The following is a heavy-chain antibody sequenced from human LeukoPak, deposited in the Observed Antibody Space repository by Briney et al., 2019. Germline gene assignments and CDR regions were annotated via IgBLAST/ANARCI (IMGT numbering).Heavy chain of an antibody. CDR3: ARTGTRGAIRGYYMDV. CDR2: ISSSGSTI. J-gene: IGHJ6*03. Sequence: GGSLRLSCAASGFTFSDYYMSWIRQAPGKGLEWVSYISSSGSTIYYADSVKGRFTISRDNAKNSLYLQMNSLRAEDTAVYYCARTGTRGAIRGYYMDVWGKGTTVTISS. D-gene: IGHD3-10*01. CDR1: GFTFSDYY. V-gene: IGHV3-11*04.